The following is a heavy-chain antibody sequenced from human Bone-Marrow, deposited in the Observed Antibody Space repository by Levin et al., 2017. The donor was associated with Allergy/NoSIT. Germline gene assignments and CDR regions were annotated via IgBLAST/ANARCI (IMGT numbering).Heavy chain of an antibody. CDR1: GFTFSDYY. J-gene: IGHJ6*02. CDR3: ARGSWRSFYGIDI. CDR2: IGNGDDRI. Sequence: PGGSLRLSCAASGFTFSDYYMHWIRQAPGKGLEWVAYIGNGDDRIYYADSVQGRFTISRDNGKKSLHLQMISLRAEDTAVYFCARGSWRSFYGIDIWGQGTAVTVAS. V-gene: IGHV3-11*01.